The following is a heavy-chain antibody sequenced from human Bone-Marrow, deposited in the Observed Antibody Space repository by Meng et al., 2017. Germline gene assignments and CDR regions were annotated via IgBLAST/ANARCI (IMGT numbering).Heavy chain of an antibody. V-gene: IGHV4-34*01. CDR2: INHSGST. D-gene: IGHD3-16*01. J-gene: IGHJ4*02. CDR1: GGSFSGYD. Sequence: QVQLHQWGAGLLKPSETLSLTWSVYGGSFSGYDWSWSRQTPGKGLEWIGEINHSGSTNYNPSLKSRVTISVGTSKNQFSLKLSSVTAADTAVYYCARDGGYWGQGTLVTFSS. CDR3: ARDGGY.